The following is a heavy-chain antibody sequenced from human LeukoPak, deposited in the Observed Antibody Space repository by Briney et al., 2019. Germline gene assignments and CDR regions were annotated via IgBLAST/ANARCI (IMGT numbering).Heavy chain of an antibody. CDR1: GYSTTSGYY. CDR3: ARDQDYYGSGSYGPDY. Sequence: SETLSLTCTVSGYSTTSGYYWGWIRQPPGKGLEWIGSSYHSGSTFYNPSLKSRVTISVDTPKNQFSLKLSSVTAADTAVYYCARDQDYYGSGSYGPDYWGQGTLVTVSS. D-gene: IGHD3-10*01. V-gene: IGHV4-38-2*02. CDR2: SYHSGST. J-gene: IGHJ4*02.